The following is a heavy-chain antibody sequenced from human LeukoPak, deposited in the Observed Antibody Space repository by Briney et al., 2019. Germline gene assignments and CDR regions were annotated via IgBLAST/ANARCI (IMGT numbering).Heavy chain of an antibody. CDR3: ATYPGNYWPPG. CDR1: GYTFTNYW. CDR2: IHPGDSDT. Sequence: GESLKISCKGSGYTFTNYWIGWVRQMPGKGLEWMGIIHPGDSDTRYSPSFEGQVTIPADKSISTAYLQWSSLKASDTAMYYCATYPGNYWPPGWGQGTLVTVSS. D-gene: IGHD1-7*01. V-gene: IGHV5-51*01. J-gene: IGHJ4*02.